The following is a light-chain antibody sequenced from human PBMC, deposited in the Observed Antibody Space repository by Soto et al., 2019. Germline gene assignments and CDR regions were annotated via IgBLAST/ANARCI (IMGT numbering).Light chain of an antibody. Sequence: DIQMTQSPSSLSASVGDRVTITCRASRSISIYLNWYQQKPGKAPKLLISIASSLQGGVPSRFSGSGSGTDFTLTISSLQPEDFATYYCQQTYSSLWTFGLGTKVEI. J-gene: IGKJ1*01. CDR3: QQTYSSLWT. CDR2: IAS. V-gene: IGKV1-39*01. CDR1: RSISIY.